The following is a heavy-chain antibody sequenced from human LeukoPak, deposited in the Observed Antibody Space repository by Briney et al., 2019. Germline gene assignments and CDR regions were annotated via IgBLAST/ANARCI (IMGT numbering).Heavy chain of an antibody. V-gene: IGHV3-48*01. J-gene: IGHJ4*02. CDR3: ARGSTYYDSSGQVPFDY. Sequence: GGSLRLSCAASGFTFSSYSMNWVRQAPGKGQEWGSYISGSSSTIYYADSVKGRFTISRDNGKNTLYLQMNSLRAEDTAVYYCARGSTYYDSSGQVPFDYWGQGTLVTVSS. CDR1: GFTFSSYS. CDR2: ISGSSSTI. D-gene: IGHD3-22*01.